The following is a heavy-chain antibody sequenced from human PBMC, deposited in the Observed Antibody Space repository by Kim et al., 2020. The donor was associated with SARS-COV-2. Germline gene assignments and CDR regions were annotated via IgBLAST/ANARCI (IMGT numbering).Heavy chain of an antibody. CDR1: GFPFSGAA. J-gene: IGHJ6*02. CDR3: TRRYFSNDILTDYGLDV. CDR2: IRSKANTYAT. Sequence: GGSLRLSCAASGFPFSGAAMHWVRQASGKGLEGVGRIRSKANTYATAYAASVRGRFTISRDDSKNTAYLQMNSLKTEDTAMYYCTRRYFSNDILTDYGLDVWGQGTTVTVSS. D-gene: IGHD3-9*01. V-gene: IGHV3-73*01.